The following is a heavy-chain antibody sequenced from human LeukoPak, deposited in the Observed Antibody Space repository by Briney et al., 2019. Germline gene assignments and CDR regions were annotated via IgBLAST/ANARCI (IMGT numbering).Heavy chain of an antibody. V-gene: IGHV4-38-2*01. D-gene: IGHD3-3*01. CDR2: IYGRAST. CDR1: GYSLGKNYY. CDR3: ARYDSRGSASTKFDY. Sequence: PSETLSFTCAVYGYSLGKNYYWGWIRQSPREGLEWIGRIYGRASTSYNPSLMNRVTMSVDTSKNHFSLHLTSVTAADTAVYYCARYDSRGSASTKFDYWGPGIQVTVSS. J-gene: IGHJ4*02.